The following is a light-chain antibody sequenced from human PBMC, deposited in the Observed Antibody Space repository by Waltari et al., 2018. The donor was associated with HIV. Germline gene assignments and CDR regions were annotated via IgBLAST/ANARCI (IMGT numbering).Light chain of an antibody. CDR1: NIGTKD. CDR2: NDI. V-gene: IGLV3-9*01. J-gene: IGLJ2*01. Sequence: ITCEGRNIGTKDVHCYQQKPGQAPLLLIFNDIYRPSGVTERFSGSKSQNMATLTSSGAQGGDEAAYYCQVWHYTVVFGGGTKVTVL. CDR3: QVWHYTVV.